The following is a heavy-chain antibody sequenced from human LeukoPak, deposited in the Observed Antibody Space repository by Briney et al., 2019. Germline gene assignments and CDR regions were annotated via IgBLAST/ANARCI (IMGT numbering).Heavy chain of an antibody. Sequence: AASVKVSCKASGYTFTSYYMHWVRQAPGQGLEWMGIINPSGGSTSYAQKFQGRVTMTRDTSTSTVYMELSSLRSEDTAVYYCALLAAAGPTPSRVKENWFDPWGQGTLITVSS. D-gene: IGHD6-13*01. J-gene: IGHJ5*02. CDR1: GYTFTSYY. V-gene: IGHV1-46*01. CDR3: ALLAAAGPTPSRVKENWFDP. CDR2: INPSGGST.